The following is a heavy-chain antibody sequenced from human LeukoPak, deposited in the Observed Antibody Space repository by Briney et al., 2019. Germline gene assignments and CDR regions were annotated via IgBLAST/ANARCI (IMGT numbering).Heavy chain of an antibody. V-gene: IGHV3-30*18. D-gene: IGHD1-26*01. CDR1: GFTFSSYG. CDR3: AKVRGATSGYIDY. CDR2: ISYDGSNK. Sequence: GRSLRLSCAASGFTFSSYGMRWVRQAPGKGLEWVAVISYDGSNKYYADSVKGRFTISRDNSKNTLYLQMNSLRAEDTAVYYCAKVRGATSGYIDYWGQGTLVTVSS. J-gene: IGHJ4*02.